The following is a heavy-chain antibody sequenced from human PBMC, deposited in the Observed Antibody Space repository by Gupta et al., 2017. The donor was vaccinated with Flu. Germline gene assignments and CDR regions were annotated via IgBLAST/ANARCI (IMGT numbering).Heavy chain of an antibody. D-gene: IGHD2-2*01. V-gene: IGHV4-39*01. CDR2: IYYTGTT. J-gene: IGHJ4*02. CDR3: ARETSGSSFFS. CDR1: SISSSSDY. Sequence: SISSSSDYWGWIRQPQGKGLEWMGSIYYTGTTYYSPSLKSRLTITVDTSKNQFSLNLRSVTASDTAVYYCARETSGSSFFSWGPGSLVTVSS.